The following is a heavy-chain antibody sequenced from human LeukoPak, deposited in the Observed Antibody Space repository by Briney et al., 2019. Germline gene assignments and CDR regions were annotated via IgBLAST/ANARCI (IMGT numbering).Heavy chain of an antibody. J-gene: IGHJ6*03. Sequence: GGSLRLSCVASGFTLSSYAVSWVRQAPGKGLQWVSSLGISGDYAWYAGSVKGRFTISRDSSKNTLYLQMNRLGAEDTAVYYCAKGNEGSGSGRRRNYYYYYMDVWGKGTTVAVSS. CDR3: AKGNEGSGSGRRRNYYYYYMDV. CDR1: GFTLSSYA. CDR2: LGISGDYA. V-gene: IGHV3-23*01. D-gene: IGHD3-10*01.